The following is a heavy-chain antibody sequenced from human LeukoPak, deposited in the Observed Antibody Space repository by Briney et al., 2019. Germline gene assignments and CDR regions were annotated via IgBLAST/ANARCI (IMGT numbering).Heavy chain of an antibody. D-gene: IGHD3-9*01. Sequence: PGGSLMLSCAASGFPFHTYSMNWVRQAPGEGLQWVSSIISSTSSIYYSDSVKGRFTISIDTAKNALYLQMNNLRAEDTGVYYCARDFDRAGDFHHFDYWGQGTLVTVSS. J-gene: IGHJ4*02. CDR3: ARDFDRAGDFHHFDY. CDR1: GFPFHTYS. V-gene: IGHV3-21*01. CDR2: IISSTSSI.